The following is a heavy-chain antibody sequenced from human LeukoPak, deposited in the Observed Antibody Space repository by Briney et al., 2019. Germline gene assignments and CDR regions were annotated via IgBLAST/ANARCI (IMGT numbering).Heavy chain of an antibody. CDR2: ISGSGGST. D-gene: IGHD3-3*01. CDR3: AKESDFWSGYYNPPHFDY. J-gene: IGHJ4*02. CDR1: GFTFSSYA. Sequence: PGGSLRLSCAASGFTFSSYAMSWVRQAPGKGLEWVSAISGSGGSTYYADSVKGRFTISRDNSKNTLYLQMNSLRAEDTAVYYCAKESDFWSGYYNPPHFDYWGQGTLVTVSS. V-gene: IGHV3-23*01.